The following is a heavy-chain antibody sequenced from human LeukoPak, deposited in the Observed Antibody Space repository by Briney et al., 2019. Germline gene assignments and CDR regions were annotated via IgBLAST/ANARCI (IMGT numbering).Heavy chain of an antibody. V-gene: IGHV3-21*01. CDR2: ISSSSSNI. D-gene: IGHD6-13*01. J-gene: IGHJ6*02. CDR3: ATDLYSRSWLAGLKYYYYYGMDV. CDR1: GFIFSNYN. Sequence: GGSLRLSCAASGFIFSNYNMNWVRQAPGKGLEWVSSISSSSSNIYYADLVNGRFTISRDNAMNSLYLQMNSLRAEDTAVYYCATDLYSRSWLAGLKYYYYYGMDVWRQGTTVTVSS.